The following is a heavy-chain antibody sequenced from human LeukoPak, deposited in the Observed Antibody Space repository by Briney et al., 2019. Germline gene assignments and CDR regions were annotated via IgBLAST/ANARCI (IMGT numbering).Heavy chain of an antibody. CDR2: NSSSGSTI. J-gene: IGHJ4*02. CDR3: AGDREGIPAAIYDY. Sequence: PGGSLRLSCAASGFTFSDYYMSWIRQAPGKGLEWVSYNSSSGSTIYYADSVKGRFTISRDNAKNSLYLQMNSLRAEDTAVYYCAGDREGIPAAIYDYWGQGTLVTVSS. V-gene: IGHV3-11*01. CDR1: GFTFSDYY. D-gene: IGHD2-2*01.